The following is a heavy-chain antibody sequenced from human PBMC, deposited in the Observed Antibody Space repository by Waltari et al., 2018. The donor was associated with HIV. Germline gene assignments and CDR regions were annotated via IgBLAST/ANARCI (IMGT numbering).Heavy chain of an antibody. Sequence: EVQLVESGGDLVQPGGSLRLSCAASGFMFSSYRRSWVRQVPGKGLEWVATIKQDGSEEQYVDSVKGRFTISRDNAKNSVYLQMNSLRAEDTAVYYCARRAYDSSGYGWFDPWGQGTLVTVSS. CDR2: IKQDGSEE. J-gene: IGHJ5*02. CDR1: GFMFSSYR. CDR3: ARRAYDSSGYGWFDP. V-gene: IGHV3-7*01. D-gene: IGHD3-22*01.